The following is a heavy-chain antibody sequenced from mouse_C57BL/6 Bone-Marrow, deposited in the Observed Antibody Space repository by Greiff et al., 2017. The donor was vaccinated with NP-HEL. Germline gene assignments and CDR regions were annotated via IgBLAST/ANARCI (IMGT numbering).Heavy chain of an antibody. CDR1: GYTFTSYC. V-gene: IGHV1-50*01. J-gene: IGHJ2*01. CDR2: IYPAGSYT. Sequence: VQLQQPGAELVKPGASVKLSCKASGYTFTSYCMQWVNQTPGQGLEWLGEIYPAGSYTYYNSKFNGKATLTVDTSSSTAYMQLSSLTSEDSAVYYCARSNYYYGSSYYFDYWGQGTTLTVSS. D-gene: IGHD1-1*01. CDR3: ARSNYYYGSSYYFDY.